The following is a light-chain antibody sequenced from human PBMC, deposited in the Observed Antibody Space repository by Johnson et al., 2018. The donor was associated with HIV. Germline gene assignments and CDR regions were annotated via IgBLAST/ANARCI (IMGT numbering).Light chain of an antibody. Sequence: QSVLTQPPSVSAAPGQKVTISCSGSSSNIGNNYVSWYQQLPETAPKLLIYDNNKRPSGIPDRFSGSKSGTSATMGITGLQTGDEADYYCGTWDSSLNAYVFGAATKVAVL. CDR2: DNN. J-gene: IGLJ1*01. CDR3: GTWDSSLNAYV. V-gene: IGLV1-51*01. CDR1: SSNIGNNY.